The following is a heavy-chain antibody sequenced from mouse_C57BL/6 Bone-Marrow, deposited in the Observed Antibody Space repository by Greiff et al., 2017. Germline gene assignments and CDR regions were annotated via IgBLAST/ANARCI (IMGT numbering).Heavy chain of an antibody. CDR1: GFTFSSYA. CDR2: ISSGGDYI. J-gene: IGHJ2*01. CDR3: TRDQATNFDY. Sequence: EVQRVESGAGLVKPGGSLKISCAASGFTFSSYAMSWVRQTPGKRLEWVAYISSGGDYIYYADTVKGRFTISRDNARNTLNLQISRLNSDDTAMYYCTRDQATNFDYWGQGTTLTVSS. V-gene: IGHV5-9-1*02. D-gene: IGHD3-2*02.